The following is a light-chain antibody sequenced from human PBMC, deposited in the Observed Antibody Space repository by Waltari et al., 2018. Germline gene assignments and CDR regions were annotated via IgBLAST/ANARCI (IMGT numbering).Light chain of an antibody. J-gene: IGKJ2*01. V-gene: IGKV1-12*01. CDR1: QDISSW. CDR2: KTS. CDR3: QQYHTSPLN. Sequence: DIQMTQSPSSLSVSVGDRVTITCRASQDISSWLAWYQQKPGKAPNLLIYKTSNLQSGVPSRFRGSGSGTDFTLTISSLQPEDFATYYCQQYHTSPLNFGQGTKLEI.